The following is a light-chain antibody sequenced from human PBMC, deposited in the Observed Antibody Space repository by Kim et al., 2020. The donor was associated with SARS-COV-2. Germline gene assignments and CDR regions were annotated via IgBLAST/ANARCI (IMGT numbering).Light chain of an antibody. CDR1: QSIRTDD. Sequence: EIVLTQSPGTLSLSPGERATLSCRASQSIRTDDLAWYQQKPGQAPRVLMYEAFIRATDIPDRFSGSGSGTEFTLTISSVEPEDSAVHFCQQYGRSPTFGQGTKVEIK. CDR3: QQYGRSPT. CDR2: EAF. J-gene: IGKJ1*01. V-gene: IGKV3-20*01.